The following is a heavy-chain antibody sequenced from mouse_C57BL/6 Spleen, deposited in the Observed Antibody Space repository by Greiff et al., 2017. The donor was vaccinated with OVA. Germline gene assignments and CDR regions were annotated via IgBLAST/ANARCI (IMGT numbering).Heavy chain of an antibody. Sequence: QVQLQQSGAELVMPGASVKLSCKASGYTFTSYWMHWVKQRPGQGLEWIGEIDPSDSYTNYNQKFKGKSTLTVDKSSSTAYMQLSSLTSEDSAVYYCARGYGSSYFDVWGTGTTVTVSS. CDR2: IDPSDSYT. V-gene: IGHV1-69*01. CDR3: ARGYGSSYFDV. J-gene: IGHJ1*03. CDR1: GYTFTSYW. D-gene: IGHD1-1*01.